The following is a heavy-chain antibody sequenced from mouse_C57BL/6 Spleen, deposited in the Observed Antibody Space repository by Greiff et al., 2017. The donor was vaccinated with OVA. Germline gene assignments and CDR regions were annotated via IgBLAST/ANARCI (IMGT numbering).Heavy chain of an antibody. J-gene: IGHJ2*01. V-gene: IGHV1-18*01. CDR2: INPNNGGT. Sequence: EVQLQQSGPELVKPGASVKIPCKASGYTFTDYNMDWVKQSHGKSLEWIGDINPNNGGTIYNQKFKGKATLTVDKSSSTAYMELRSLTSEDTAVYYCARSTAQATGLDYWGQGTTLTVSS. CDR1: GYTFTDYN. CDR3: ARSTAQATGLDY. D-gene: IGHD3-2*02.